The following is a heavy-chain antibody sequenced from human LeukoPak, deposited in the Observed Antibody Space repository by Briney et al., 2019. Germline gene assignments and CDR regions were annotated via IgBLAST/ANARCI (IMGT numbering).Heavy chain of an antibody. D-gene: IGHD6-13*01. CDR1: GYSFTSYW. CDR2: IYPGDSDT. CDR3: ARHLTGIQQLAPEYNWFDP. Sequence: GESLKISCKGSGYSFTSYWIGWVRQMPGKGLEWMRIIYPGDSDTRYSPSFQGQVTISADKSISTAYLQWSSLKASDTAMYYCARHLTGIQQLAPEYNWFDPWGQGTLVTVSS. V-gene: IGHV5-51*01. J-gene: IGHJ5*02.